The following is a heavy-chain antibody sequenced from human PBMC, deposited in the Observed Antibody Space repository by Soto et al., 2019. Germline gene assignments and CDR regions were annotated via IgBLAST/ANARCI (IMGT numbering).Heavy chain of an antibody. J-gene: IGHJ6*01. V-gene: IGHV1-46*01. CDR1: GYTFTSYY. CDR3: ARLPTPYCGVDCGIDV. CDR2: INHSGRST. D-gene: IGHD2-21*02. Sequence: QVQLVQSGAEVKKPGASVKVSCKASGYTFTSYYIHWVRHAPGQGLEWMGIINHSGRSTSYAQKFQGRVTTRRDTYTITANMELTSLRSDDRAVYYWARLPTPYCGVDCGIDVWGQGTTVTVSS.